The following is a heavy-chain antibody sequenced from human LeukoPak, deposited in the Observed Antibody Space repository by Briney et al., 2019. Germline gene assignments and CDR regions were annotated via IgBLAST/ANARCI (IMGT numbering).Heavy chain of an antibody. CDR3: ARGARLLWFGELEC. J-gene: IGHJ4*02. CDR2: IIPIFGTA. Sequence: GASVKVSCKASGGTFSSYAISWVRQAPGQGLERMGGIIPIFGTANYAQKLQGRVTMTTDTSTSTAYMELRSLRSDDTAVYYCARGARLLWFGELECWGQGTLVTVSS. D-gene: IGHD3-10*01. V-gene: IGHV1-69*05. CDR1: GGTFSSYA.